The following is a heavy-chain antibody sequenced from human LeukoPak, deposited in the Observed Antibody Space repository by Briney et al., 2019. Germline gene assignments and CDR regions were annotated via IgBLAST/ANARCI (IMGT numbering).Heavy chain of an antibody. Sequence: GGSLRLSCAASGFTFSDYYMSWIRQAPGKGLEWVANIQSDGSEKNYIDSVQGRFTISRDNAKTSLYLQMNSLRADDTAVYYCARDSAVATYYGVDVWGQGITVTVSS. J-gene: IGHJ6*02. V-gene: IGHV3-7*01. CDR3: ARDSAVATYYGVDV. CDR2: IQSDGSEK. D-gene: IGHD6-19*01. CDR1: GFTFSDYY.